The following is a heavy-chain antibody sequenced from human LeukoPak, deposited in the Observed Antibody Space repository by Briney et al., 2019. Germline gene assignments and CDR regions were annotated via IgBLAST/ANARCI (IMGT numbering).Heavy chain of an antibody. J-gene: IGHJ5*02. Sequence: PGGSLRLSCAASGFTFSNYWMNWVRQAPGKGLECVASIKEDGSEKYCVDSVKGRFTISRDNARNSLSLQMNSLTAEDTALYYCARGLGYGWFDPWGQGTLVTVSS. CDR1: GFTFSNYW. V-gene: IGHV3-7*05. CDR2: IKEDGSEK. CDR3: ARGLGYGWFDP. D-gene: IGHD5-18*01.